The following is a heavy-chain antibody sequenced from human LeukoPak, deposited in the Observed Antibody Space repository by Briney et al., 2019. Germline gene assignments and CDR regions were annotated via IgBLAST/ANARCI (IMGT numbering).Heavy chain of an antibody. CDR3: AKEGYYYDSSGYNYYYGMDV. D-gene: IGHD3-22*01. CDR2: ISYDGSNK. CDR1: GFTFSDHH. V-gene: IGHV3-30*18. Sequence: AGGSLRLSCVGSGFTFSDHHMDWVRQAPGKGLEWVAVISYDGSNKYYADSVKGRFTISRDNSKNTLYLQMNSLRAEDTAVYYCAKEGYYYDSSGYNYYYGMDVWGQGTTVTVSS. J-gene: IGHJ6*02.